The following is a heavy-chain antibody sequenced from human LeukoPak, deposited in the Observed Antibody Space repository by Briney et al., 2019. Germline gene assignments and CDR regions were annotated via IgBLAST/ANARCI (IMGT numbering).Heavy chain of an antibody. J-gene: IGHJ4*02. V-gene: IGHV1-18*01. D-gene: IGHD3-9*01. CDR3: ASRALRYFDWLPNFDY. CDR1: GYTFTSYG. Sequence: ASVKVSCKASGYTFTSYGISWVRQAPGQGLEWMGWISAYNGNTNYAQKLQGRVTMTTDTSTSTAYMELRSLRSGDTAVYYCASRALRYFDWLPNFDYWGQGTLVTVSS. CDR2: ISAYNGNT.